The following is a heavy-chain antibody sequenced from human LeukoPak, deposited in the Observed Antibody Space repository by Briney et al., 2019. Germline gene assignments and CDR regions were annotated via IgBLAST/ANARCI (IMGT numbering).Heavy chain of an antibody. CDR3: ARMAPITVFGVVEGLSDY. V-gene: IGHV1-2*06. Sequence: GASVKVSCKASGYTFTGYYMHWVRQAPGQGLEWMGRINPNSGGTNYAQKFQGRVTMTRDTSISTAYMELSRLRSDDTAVYYCARMAPITVFGVVEGLSDYWGQGTLVTVSS. CDR2: INPNSGGT. CDR1: GYTFTGYY. J-gene: IGHJ4*02. D-gene: IGHD3-3*01.